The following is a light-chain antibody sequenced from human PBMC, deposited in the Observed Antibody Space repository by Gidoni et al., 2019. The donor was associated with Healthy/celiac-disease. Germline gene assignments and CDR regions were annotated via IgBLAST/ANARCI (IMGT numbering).Light chain of an antibody. CDR1: QSIRSY. V-gene: IGKV1-39*01. CDR3: QQSYSTLPLT. Sequence: DNQMTQYQSSLSATVGDRVTITCRASQSIRSYLNLYQQKPGNAPKLLIDAASSLQSGVPSSFSGSGSGTDFTLTISSLQPEDFATYYCQQSYSTLPLTFGGGTKVEIK. J-gene: IGKJ4*01. CDR2: AAS.